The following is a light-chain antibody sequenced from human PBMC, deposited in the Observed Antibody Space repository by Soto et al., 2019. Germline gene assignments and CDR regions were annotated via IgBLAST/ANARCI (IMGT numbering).Light chain of an antibody. V-gene: IGLV2-14*01. Sequence: QSALTQPASVSGSPEQSITISCTGTSSDVGGYNYVSWYQQHPGKAPKLMIYEVSNRPSGVSNRFSGSKSGNTASLTISGLQAEDEADYFCNSYGSTSTRYVFGTGTKLTVL. J-gene: IGLJ1*01. CDR2: EVS. CDR1: SSDVGGYNY. CDR3: NSYGSTSTRYV.